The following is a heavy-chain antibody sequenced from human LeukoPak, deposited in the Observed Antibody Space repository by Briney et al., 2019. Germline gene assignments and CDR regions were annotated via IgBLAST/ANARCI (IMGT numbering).Heavy chain of an antibody. CDR3: AKDPSSAVAGTGKDY. Sequence: GGSLRLSCAASGFTFSSYAMSWVRQAPGKGLEWVSAISGSGGSTYYADSVKGRFTISGDNSKNTLYLQMNSLRAEDTAVYYCAKDPSSAVAGTGKDYWGQGTLVTVSS. D-gene: IGHD6-19*01. CDR2: ISGSGGST. CDR1: GFTFSSYA. V-gene: IGHV3-23*01. J-gene: IGHJ4*02.